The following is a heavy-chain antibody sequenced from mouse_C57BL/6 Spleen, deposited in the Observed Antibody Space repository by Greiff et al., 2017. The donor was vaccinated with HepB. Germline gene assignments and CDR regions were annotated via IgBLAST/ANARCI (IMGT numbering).Heavy chain of an antibody. J-gene: IGHJ4*01. CDR2: INPSTGGT. V-gene: IGHV1-42*01. CDR1: GYSFTGYY. Sequence: EVQLQQSGPELVKPGASVKISCTASGYSFTGYYMNWVKQSPEKSLEWIGEINPSTGGTTYNQKFKAKATLTVDKSSSTAYMQLKSLTSEDSAVYYCARRGLRMDYWGQGTSVTVSS. D-gene: IGHD1-1*01. CDR3: ARRGLRMDY.